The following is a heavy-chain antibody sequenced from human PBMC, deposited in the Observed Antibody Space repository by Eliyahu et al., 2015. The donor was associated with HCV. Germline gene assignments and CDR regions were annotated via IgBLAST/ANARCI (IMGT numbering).Heavy chain of an antibody. V-gene: IGHV3-48*01. CDR2: ISSSSSTI. CDR3: AREGDYDYILFDY. CDR1: GFTFSSYS. Sequence: EVQLVESGGGLVQPGGSLRLSCAASGFTFSSYSMNWVRQAPGKGLEWVSYISSSSSTIYYADSVKGRFTISRDNAKNSLYLQMNSLRAEDTAVYYCAREGDYDYILFDYWGQGTLVTVSS. D-gene: IGHD3-16*01. J-gene: IGHJ4*02.